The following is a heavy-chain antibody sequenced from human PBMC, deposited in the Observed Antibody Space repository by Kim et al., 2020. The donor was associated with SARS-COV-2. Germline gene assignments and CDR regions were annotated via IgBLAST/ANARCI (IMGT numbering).Heavy chain of an antibody. CDR3: VREPAN. V-gene: IGHV3-11*01. CDR2: SDGRSI. J-gene: IGHJ4*02. Sequence: SDGRSIKYADSVNGRFTISRDRAKKSLSLQMNSLTPEDTAVYYCVREPANWGQGTLVTVSS.